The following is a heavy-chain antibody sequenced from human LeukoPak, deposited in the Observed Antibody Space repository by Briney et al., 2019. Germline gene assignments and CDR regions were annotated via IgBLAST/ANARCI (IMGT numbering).Heavy chain of an antibody. V-gene: IGHV4-59*01. D-gene: IGHD5-24*01. CDR3: VRGAGWLPDY. J-gene: IGHJ4*02. CDR2: ISYSGST. CDR1: GASLSSYY. Sequence: PSETLSLTCTVSGASLSSYYCSWIRQSPGKGLEWVALISYSGSTKYNSSLVSRVTISTDTSNSQCSLKLSSVTAADTAVYYCVRGAGWLPDYWGQGTLVTVSS.